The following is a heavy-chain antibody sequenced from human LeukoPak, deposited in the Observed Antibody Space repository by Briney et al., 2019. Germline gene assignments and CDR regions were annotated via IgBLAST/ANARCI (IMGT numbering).Heavy chain of an antibody. CDR2: IYYSGST. J-gene: IGHJ4*02. V-gene: IGHV4-39*01. Sequence: PSETLSLTCIVSGGSISSSSYYWGWIRQPPGKGLEWIGSIYYSGSTYYNPSLKSRVAISVDTSKNQFSLNLSSVTAADTAVYFCARRQSWGYSYGSYFDYWGQGTLVTVSS. D-gene: IGHD5-18*01. CDR1: GGSISSSSYY. CDR3: ARRQSWGYSYGSYFDY.